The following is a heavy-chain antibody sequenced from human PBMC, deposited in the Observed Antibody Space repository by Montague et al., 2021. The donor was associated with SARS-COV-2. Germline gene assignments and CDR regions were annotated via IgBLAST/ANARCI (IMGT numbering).Heavy chain of an antibody. J-gene: IGHJ6*02. CDR3: ARDQTVSEWIWYGMDV. D-gene: IGHD3-3*01. CDR2: IYYSGST. CDR1: GFSLSTSGMC. V-gene: IGHV4-39*02. Sequence: LVKPTQTLTLTCTFSGFSLSTSGMCVGWIRQPPGKGLEWIGSIYYSGSTYYNPSLKSRVTISVDTSKNQFSLKLSSVTAADAAVYYCARDQTVSEWIWYGMDVWGPGTTVTVSS.